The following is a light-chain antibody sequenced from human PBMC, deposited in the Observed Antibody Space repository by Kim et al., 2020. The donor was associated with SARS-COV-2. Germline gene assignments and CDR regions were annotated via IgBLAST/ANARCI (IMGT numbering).Light chain of an antibody. J-gene: IGLJ1*01. CDR2: DVS. Sequence: GHSVPPSCTGTRIDVGGYNYLSWYQQHPGKAPKLMIYDVSKRPSGVPDRFSGSKSGNTASLTISGLQAEDEADYYCCSYAGSYTYVFGTGTKVTVL. CDR3: CSYAGSYTYV. CDR1: RIDVGGYNY. V-gene: IGLV2-11*01.